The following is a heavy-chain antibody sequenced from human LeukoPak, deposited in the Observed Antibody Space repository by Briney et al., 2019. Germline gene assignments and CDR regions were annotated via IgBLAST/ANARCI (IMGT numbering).Heavy chain of an antibody. V-gene: IGHV4-38-2*02. CDR1: GYSISSGYY. CDR2: IYHSGST. Sequence: SETLSLPCTVSGYSISSGYYWGWIRQPPGKGLEWIGSIYHSGSTYYSPSLKSRVTVSVDTSKKQFSLKLSSVTAADTAVYYCARHAVEAASRWFDPWGQGTLVTVSS. CDR3: ARHAVEAASRWFDP. D-gene: IGHD1-1*01. J-gene: IGHJ5*02.